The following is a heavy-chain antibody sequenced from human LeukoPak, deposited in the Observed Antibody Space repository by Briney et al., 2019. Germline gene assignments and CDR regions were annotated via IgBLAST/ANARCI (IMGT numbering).Heavy chain of an antibody. CDR2: ISSSSSYI. J-gene: IGHJ4*02. D-gene: IGHD2-15*01. CDR1: GFTFSSYA. Sequence: GGSLRLSCAASGFTFSSYAMSWVRQAPGKGLEWVSSISSSSSYIYYADSVKGRFTISRDNAKNSLYLQMNSLRAEDTAVYYCARAYCSGGSCYFLDYWGQGTLVTVSS. V-gene: IGHV3-21*01. CDR3: ARAYCSGGSCYFLDY.